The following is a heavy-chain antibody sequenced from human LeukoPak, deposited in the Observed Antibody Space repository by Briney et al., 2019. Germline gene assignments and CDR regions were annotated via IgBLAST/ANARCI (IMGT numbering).Heavy chain of an antibody. CDR3: ARGGRYSYGSAYYYYYYMDV. J-gene: IGHJ6*03. D-gene: IGHD5-18*01. CDR2: INPNSGGT. V-gene: IGHV1-2*02. Sequence: EASMKVSCKASGYTFTGYYMHWVRQAPGQGLEWMGWINPNSGGTNYAQKFQGRVTMTRDTSISTAYMELSRLRSDDTAVYYCARGGRYSYGSAYYYYYYMDVWGKGTTVTVS. CDR1: GYTFTGYY.